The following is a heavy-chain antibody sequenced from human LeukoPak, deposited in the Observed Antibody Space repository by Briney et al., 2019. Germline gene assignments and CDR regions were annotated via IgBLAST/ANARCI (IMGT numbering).Heavy chain of an antibody. Sequence: HPGGSLRLSCAASGFTFSSYAMHWVRQAPGKGLEWVAVISYDGSNKYYADSMKGRFTISRDNSKNTLYLQMNSLRAEDTAVYYCARDQKGVLLWFGELWYWGQGTLVTVSS. D-gene: IGHD3-10*01. CDR2: ISYDGSNK. CDR1: GFTFSSYA. J-gene: IGHJ4*02. V-gene: IGHV3-30*04. CDR3: ARDQKGVLLWFGELWY.